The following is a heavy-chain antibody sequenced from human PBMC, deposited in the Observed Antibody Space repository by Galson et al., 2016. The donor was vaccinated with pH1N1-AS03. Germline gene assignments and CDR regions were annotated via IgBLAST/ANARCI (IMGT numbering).Heavy chain of an antibody. J-gene: IGHJ6*02. CDR2: INTDSGVT. Sequence: SVKVSCKASGYIFTGFYVHWVRQAPGQGLEWMGWINTDSGVTNYAQKFEAWVTMTRDTSVSTAYMELYGLKSDDTTVYYCARDPRGPCTSATCPTTYYFGMDVWGQGTTVIVSS. V-gene: IGHV1-2*04. D-gene: IGHD2-2*01. CDR1: GYIFTGFY. CDR3: ARDPRGPCTSATCPTTYYFGMDV.